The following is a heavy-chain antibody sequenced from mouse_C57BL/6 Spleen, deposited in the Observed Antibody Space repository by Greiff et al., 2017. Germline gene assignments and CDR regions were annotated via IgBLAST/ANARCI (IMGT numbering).Heavy chain of an antibody. CDR3: ARARTGPFAY. CDR1: GYAFSSSW. D-gene: IGHD4-1*01. J-gene: IGHJ3*01. Sequence: QVQLQQSGPELVKPGASVKISCKASGYAFSSSWMNWVKQRPGKGLEWIGRIYPGDGDTNYNGKFKGKATLTADKSSSTAYMQLSSLTSEDSAVYFCARARTGPFAYWGQGTLVTVSA. CDR2: IYPGDGDT. V-gene: IGHV1-82*01.